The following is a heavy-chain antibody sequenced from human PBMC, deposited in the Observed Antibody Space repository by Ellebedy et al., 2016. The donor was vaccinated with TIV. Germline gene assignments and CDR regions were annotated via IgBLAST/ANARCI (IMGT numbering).Heavy chain of an antibody. CDR2: INPSGGST. J-gene: IGHJ6*02. CDR1: GYTFTSYG. V-gene: IGHV1-46*01. Sequence: ASVKVSCKASGYTFTSYGISWVRQAPGQGLEWMGIINPSGGSTTYAQKFQGRITMTRDTSTSTVYMELSSLRSEDTAVYYCASPRRRYYGMDVWGQGTTVTVSS. CDR3: ASPRRRYYGMDV.